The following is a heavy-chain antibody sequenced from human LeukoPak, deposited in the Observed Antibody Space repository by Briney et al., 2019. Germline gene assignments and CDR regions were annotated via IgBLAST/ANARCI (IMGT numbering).Heavy chain of an antibody. V-gene: IGHV4-59*01. D-gene: IGHD6-13*01. J-gene: IGHJ4*02. CDR3: AGGGIAVDY. CDR2: IYYSGST. CDR1: GGSISSYY. Sequence: SETLSLTCTVSGGSISSYYWSWIRQPPGKGLEWIGYIYYSGSTNYNPSLKSRVTISVDTSKNQFSLKLSSVAAADTAVYYCAGGGIAVDYWGQGTLVTVSS.